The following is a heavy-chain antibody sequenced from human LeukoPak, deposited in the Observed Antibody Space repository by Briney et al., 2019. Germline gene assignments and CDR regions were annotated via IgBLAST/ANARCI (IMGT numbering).Heavy chain of an antibody. J-gene: IGHJ4*02. CDR2: INHSGST. V-gene: IGHV4-34*01. D-gene: IGHD3-22*01. CDR3: AREDYYDSSGYYYGGYFDY. Sequence: PSETLSLTCGVYGGSFSGYYCSWIRQPPGKGLEWIGEINHSGSTDYNPSLKSRVTISVDTSKNQFSLKLSSVTAADTAVYYCAREDYYDSSGYYYGGYFDYWGQGTLVTVSS. CDR1: GGSFSGYY.